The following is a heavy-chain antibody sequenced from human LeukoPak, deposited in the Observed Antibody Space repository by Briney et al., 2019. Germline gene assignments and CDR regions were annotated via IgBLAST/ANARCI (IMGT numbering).Heavy chain of an antibody. CDR3: ARDERIAAAVAPWFDP. CDR2: IIPILGIA. CDR1: GGTFSSYA. J-gene: IGHJ5*02. D-gene: IGHD6-13*01. Sequence: SVKVSCKASGGTFSSYAISWVRQAPGQGLEWMGRIIPILGIANYAQKFQGRVTITADRSTSTAYMELSSLRSEDTAVYYCARDERIAAAVAPWFDPWGQGTLVTVSS. V-gene: IGHV1-69*04.